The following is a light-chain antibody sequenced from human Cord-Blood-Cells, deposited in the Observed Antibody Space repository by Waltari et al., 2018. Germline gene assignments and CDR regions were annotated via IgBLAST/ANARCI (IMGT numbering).Light chain of an antibody. V-gene: IGKV1-8*01. J-gene: IGKJ1*01. CDR2: AAS. Sequence: AIRMTQSPSSFSASTGDRVTITCRASQGISSYLAWYQQKPGKAPKLLIYAASTLQSGVPSRFSGSGSGTDFTLTISCLQSEDFATYYCQQYYSYPPWMFGQGTKVEIK. CDR3: QQYYSYPPWM. CDR1: QGISSY.